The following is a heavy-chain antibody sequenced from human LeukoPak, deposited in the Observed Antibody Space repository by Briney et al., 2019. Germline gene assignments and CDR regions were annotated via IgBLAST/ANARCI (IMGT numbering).Heavy chain of an antibody. J-gene: IGHJ6*03. D-gene: IGHD3-10*01. CDR1: GFMFSNYY. CDR2: IKNAGIDT. V-gene: IGHV3-74*01. CDR3: ARGGYGHNMDV. Sequence: PGGSLRLSCVGFGFMFSNYYMYWVRQAPGKGLVWVSRIKNAGIDTIYADSVKGRFTVSRDNAKNTVYLQMSSLRAEDTAVYYCARGGYGHNMDVWGEGTTVTVSS.